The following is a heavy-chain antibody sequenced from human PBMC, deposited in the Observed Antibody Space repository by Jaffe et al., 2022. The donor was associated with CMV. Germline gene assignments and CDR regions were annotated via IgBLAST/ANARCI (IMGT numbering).Heavy chain of an antibody. CDR3: ARDSEYEAAAGTLYYYYYGMDV. V-gene: IGHV1-2*02. Sequence: QVQLVQSGAEVKKPGASVKVSCKASGYTFTGYYMHWVRQAPGQGLEWMGWINPNSGGTNYAQKFQGRVTMTRDTSISTAYMELSRLRSDDTAVYYCARDSEYEAAAGTLYYYYYGMDVWGQGTTVTVSS. CDR1: GYTFTGYY. CDR2: INPNSGGT. J-gene: IGHJ6*02. D-gene: IGHD6-13*01.